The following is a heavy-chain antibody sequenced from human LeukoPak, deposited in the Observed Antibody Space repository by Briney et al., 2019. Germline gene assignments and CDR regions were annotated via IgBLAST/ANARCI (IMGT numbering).Heavy chain of an antibody. D-gene: IGHD3-22*01. Sequence: SETLSLTCTVSGGSISSSSYYWGWIRQPPGKGLEWIGSIYYSGSTYYNPSLKSRVTISVDTSKNQFSLKLSSVTAADTAVYSCARGWGSYDSSRLNAFDIWGQGTMATVSS. V-gene: IGHV4-39*07. J-gene: IGHJ3*02. CDR3: ARGWGSYDSSRLNAFDI. CDR1: GGSISSSSYY. CDR2: IYYSGST.